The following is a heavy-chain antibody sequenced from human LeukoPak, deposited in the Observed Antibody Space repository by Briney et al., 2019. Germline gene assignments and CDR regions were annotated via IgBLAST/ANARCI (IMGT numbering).Heavy chain of an antibody. D-gene: IGHD4-17*01. J-gene: IGHJ5*02. CDR3: AKDTVTTSGWFDP. CDR1: GFTFSSYG. V-gene: IGHV3-23*01. Sequence: GGSLRLSCAASGFTFSSYGMSWVRQAPGKGLEWVSDISASGGSTYYADSVKGRFTISRDNSKNTLYLQMNSLTAEDTAVYYCAKDTVTTSGWFDPWGQGTLVTVSS. CDR2: ISASGGST.